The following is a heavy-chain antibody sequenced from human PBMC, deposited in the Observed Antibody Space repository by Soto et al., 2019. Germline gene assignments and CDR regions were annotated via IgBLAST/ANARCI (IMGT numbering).Heavy chain of an antibody. CDR3: AKDRGTTTVTFDAFQH. D-gene: IGHD4-17*01. CDR2: IIGSGDCA. J-gene: IGHJ1*01. V-gene: IGHV3-23*01. CDR1: GFSFNSYS. Sequence: EVQLLESGGGLVQPGGSLRLSCAASGFSFNSYSMSWVRQAPGKGLEWVAGIIGSGDCAYYADSVKGRFTISRDNSKNTLYLQMNSLRAGDTAIYYCAKDRGTTTVTFDAFQHWGQGTLVAVSS.